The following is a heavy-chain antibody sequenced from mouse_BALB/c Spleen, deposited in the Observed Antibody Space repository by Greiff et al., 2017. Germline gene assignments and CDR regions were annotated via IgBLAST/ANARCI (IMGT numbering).Heavy chain of an antibody. V-gene: IGHV14-3*02. D-gene: IGHD2-10*01. CDR3: AREPPYYGNYYAMDY. CDR1: GFNIKDTY. Sequence: EVQLQQSGAELVKPGASVKLSCTASGFNIKDTYMHWVKQRPEQGLEWIGRIDPANGNTKYDPKFQGKATITADTSSNTAYLQLSSLTSEDTAVYYCAREPPYYGNYYAMDYWGQGTSVTVSS. J-gene: IGHJ4*01. CDR2: IDPANGNT.